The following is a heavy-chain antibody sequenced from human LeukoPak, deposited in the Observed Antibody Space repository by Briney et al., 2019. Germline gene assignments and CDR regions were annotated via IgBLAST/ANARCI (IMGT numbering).Heavy chain of an antibody. V-gene: IGHV3-48*04. CDR1: GFTFSSYA. Sequence: PGGSLRLSCAASGFTFSSYAMSWVRQAPGKGLEWVSYISSSGSTIYYADSVKGRFTISRDNAKNSLYLQMNSLRAEDTAVYYCASSGSYYYFDYWGQGTLVTVSS. CDR3: ASSGSYYYFDY. D-gene: IGHD1-26*01. CDR2: ISSSGSTI. J-gene: IGHJ4*02.